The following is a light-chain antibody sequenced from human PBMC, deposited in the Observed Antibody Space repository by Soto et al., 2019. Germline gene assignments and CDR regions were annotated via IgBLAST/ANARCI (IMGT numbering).Light chain of an antibody. CDR3: QKYNSAPSLT. J-gene: IGKJ4*01. Sequence: DIQMTQSPSSLSASVGDRVTITCRASPGISNFLAWYQHKPGKVPKLLIYAASTLQSGVPSRFSGSGSGTDFTLTISSLQPEDVATYYWQKYNSAPSLTFGGGTKVEIK. CDR1: PGISNF. V-gene: IGKV1-27*01. CDR2: AAS.